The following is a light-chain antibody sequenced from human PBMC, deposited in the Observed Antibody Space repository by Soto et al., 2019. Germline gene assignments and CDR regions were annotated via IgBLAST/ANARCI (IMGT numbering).Light chain of an antibody. V-gene: IGKV3-20*01. CDR1: QSVSSSY. CDR2: DPS. J-gene: IGKJ3*01. Sequence: EIVLTQSPGTLSLSPGERATLSCRASQSVSSSYLAWYQQEPGQSPRLLIYDPSRATGIPDRFSGSGSETEFTITITRLEHEDFAVYYCQHYGTSALFGPGTKVDI. CDR3: QHYGTSAL.